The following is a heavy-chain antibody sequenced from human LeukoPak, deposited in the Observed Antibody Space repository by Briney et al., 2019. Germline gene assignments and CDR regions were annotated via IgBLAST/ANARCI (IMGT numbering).Heavy chain of an antibody. V-gene: IGHV1-8*03. CDR3: AQVTPDAFDI. CDR2: MKPNSGNT. D-gene: IGHD2-21*02. Sequence: ASVKVSCKASGYTFTSYDINWVRQATGQGLEWVGWMKPNSGNTGYAQKFQGRVTITRNTSISTAYMELSNLRFEDTAVYYCAQVTPDAFDIWGQGTMVTVSS. CDR1: GYTFTSYD. J-gene: IGHJ3*02.